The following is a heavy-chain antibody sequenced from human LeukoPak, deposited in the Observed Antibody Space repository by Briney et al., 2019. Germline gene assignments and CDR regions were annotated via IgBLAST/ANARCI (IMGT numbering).Heavy chain of an antibody. Sequence: GGSLRLSCAASGFTFSSYSMNWVRQAPGKGLEWVSSISSSSSYIYYADSVKGRFTISRDNAKTSVYLQMNSLRAEDTAFYYCARNKGWEMPAELDSWGQGTLVTVSS. D-gene: IGHD1-26*01. V-gene: IGHV3-21*01. J-gene: IGHJ4*02. CDR3: ARNKGWEMPAELDS. CDR1: GFTFSSYS. CDR2: ISSSSSYI.